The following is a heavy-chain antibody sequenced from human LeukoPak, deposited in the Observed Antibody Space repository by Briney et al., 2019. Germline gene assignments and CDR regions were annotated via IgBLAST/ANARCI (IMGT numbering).Heavy chain of an antibody. Sequence: NPSATLSPTYTVSGGSMTSYYWSWIRQPPGKGLEWIGYIYDSGSTNYNPSLKSRVTISVDTSNNQFSLKLNSVTAADTAVYYCARHGTSGIYRRPFDIWGQGTMVTVSS. J-gene: IGHJ3*02. CDR2: IYDSGST. CDR3: ARHGTSGIYRRPFDI. D-gene: IGHD1-26*01. V-gene: IGHV4-59*08. CDR1: GGSMTSYY.